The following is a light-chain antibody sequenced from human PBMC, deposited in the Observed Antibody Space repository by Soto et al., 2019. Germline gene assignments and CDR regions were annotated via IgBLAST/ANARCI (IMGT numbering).Light chain of an antibody. Sequence: DIVMTQSPDSLAVSLGERATINCKSSQSVLYSSNNKNYLAWYQQKPGQPPKLLIYWSSTRESGVPDRFSGSGSGTDFTLTISSLQAEDAAVYYWQQCYTTPPTFGQGTKVEIK. J-gene: IGKJ1*01. CDR3: QQCYTTPPT. CDR2: WSS. CDR1: QSVLYSSNNKNY. V-gene: IGKV4-1*01.